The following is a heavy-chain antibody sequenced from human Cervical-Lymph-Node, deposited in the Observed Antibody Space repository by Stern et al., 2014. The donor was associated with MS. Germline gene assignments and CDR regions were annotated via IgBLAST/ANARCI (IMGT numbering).Heavy chain of an antibody. J-gene: IGHJ4*02. CDR1: GDSISSSSW. D-gene: IGHD3-16*02. Sequence: QLQLQESGPGLVKPSGTLSLTCAVSGDSISSSSWWTWVRQPPGKGLEWIGEIYQSGSTTYNPSLQSRVTISVDKSKNQFSLRLSSVTAADTAVYYCARSEYYDYLWGSYRNSIESWGQGTLVTVSS. CDR2: IYQSGST. V-gene: IGHV4-4*02. CDR3: ARSEYYDYLWGSYRNSIES.